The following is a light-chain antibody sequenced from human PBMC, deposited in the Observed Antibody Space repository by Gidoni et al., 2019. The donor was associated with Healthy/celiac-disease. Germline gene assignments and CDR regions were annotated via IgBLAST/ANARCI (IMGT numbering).Light chain of an antibody. CDR1: SSDVGGYNY. V-gene: IGLV2-14*03. CDR2: DVS. J-gene: IGLJ2*01. CDR3: SSYTSSSTLV. Sequence: QSALTQPASVSGSPGPSITISCTGTSSDVGGYNYVSWYQQHPGKATKLMIADVSNRPSGVSNRFSGSKSGNTASMTISGLKAEDEAEYYCSSYTSSSTLVFGGGTKLTVL.